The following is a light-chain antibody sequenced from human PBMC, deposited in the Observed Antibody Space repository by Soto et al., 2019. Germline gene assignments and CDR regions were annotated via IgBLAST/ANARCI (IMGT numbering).Light chain of an antibody. CDR3: QQYNFWPPLT. CDR2: DAS. CDR1: QSVNSN. Sequence: EIVMTQSPATPSVSPGERASLSCMASQSVNSNLAWYRQKPGQAPRLLISDASTRATGVPARFSGSGSGTEFTLTISSLQSEDSGIYYCQQYNFWPPLTFGGGTKVEIK. J-gene: IGKJ4*01. V-gene: IGKV3-15*01.